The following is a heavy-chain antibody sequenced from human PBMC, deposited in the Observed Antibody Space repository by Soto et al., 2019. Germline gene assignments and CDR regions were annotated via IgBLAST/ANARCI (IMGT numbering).Heavy chain of an antibody. CDR1: GGSINYSY. V-gene: IGHV4-59*01. J-gene: IGHJ6*02. Sequence: SETLSLTCTVSGGSINYSYWTWIRQPPGKGLEWIGYISYTGSANYNASLKTRLTITVDTSKNHFSLKLSSVTAADTALYYCARVNYGYYYYGMDVCGQGTTVTVSS. CDR2: ISYTGSA. CDR3: ARVNYGYYYYGMDV. D-gene: IGHD4-17*01.